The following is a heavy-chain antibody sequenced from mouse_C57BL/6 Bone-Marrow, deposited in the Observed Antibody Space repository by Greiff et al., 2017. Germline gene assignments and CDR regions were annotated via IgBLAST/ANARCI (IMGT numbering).Heavy chain of an antibody. Sequence: VQLQQPGTELVKPGASVKLSCKASGYTFTSYWMHWVKQRPGQGLEWIGNINPSNGGTNYNEKFKSKATRTVDKSSSTAYMQLSSLTSEDSAVYYCAGPTTVVATYYFDYWCQGTTLTVSS. CDR2: INPSNGGT. CDR3: AGPTTVVATYYFDY. J-gene: IGHJ2*01. CDR1: GYTFTSYW. D-gene: IGHD1-1*01. V-gene: IGHV1-53*01.